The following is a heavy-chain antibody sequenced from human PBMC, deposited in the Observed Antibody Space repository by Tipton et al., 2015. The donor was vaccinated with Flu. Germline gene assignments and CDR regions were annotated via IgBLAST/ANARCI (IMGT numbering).Heavy chain of an antibody. D-gene: IGHD6-6*01. V-gene: IGHV3-23*01. Sequence: SLRLSCAASGFTFGRYAMSWVRQAPGKGLEWVSSISGGGAIKYLADSVKGRFTISRDQSKNTLYLQMNSLRAEDTAVYYCARDRPSPPWFDPWGQGTLVTVSS. J-gene: IGHJ5*02. CDR2: ISGGGAIK. CDR1: GFTFGRYA. CDR3: ARDRPSPPWFDP.